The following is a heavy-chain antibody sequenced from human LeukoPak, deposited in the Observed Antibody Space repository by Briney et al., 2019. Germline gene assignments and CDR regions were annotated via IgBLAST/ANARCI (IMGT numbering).Heavy chain of an antibody. D-gene: IGHD2-15*01. CDR3: AKGYCSGGSCYSGLFDY. CDR1: GFIFSSYA. CDR2: TSGSGGRT. V-gene: IGHV3-23*01. Sequence: GGSLRLSCAASGFIFSSYAMSWVRQAPGKGLEWVSATSGSGGRTYYADSVKGRFTISRDNSKNTLYLQMNSLRAEDTAVYYCAKGYCSGGSCYSGLFDYWGQGTLVTVSS. J-gene: IGHJ4*02.